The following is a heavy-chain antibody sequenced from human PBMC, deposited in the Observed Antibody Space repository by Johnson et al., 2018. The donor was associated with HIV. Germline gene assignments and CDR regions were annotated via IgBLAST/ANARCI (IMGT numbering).Heavy chain of an antibody. D-gene: IGHD3-16*02. J-gene: IGHJ3*02. CDR1: GFTVSSNY. CDR3: ARDSYDYVWGSYRHDAFDI. Sequence: VQLVESGGGLVQPGGSLRLSCAASGFTVSSNYMSWVRQAPGKGLEWVSVIYSGGSTYYADSVKGRFTISRDNSKNTLYLQMNSLRAEDTAVYYCARDSYDYVWGSYRHDAFDIWGQGTVVTVSS. V-gene: IGHV3-66*01. CDR2: IYSGGST.